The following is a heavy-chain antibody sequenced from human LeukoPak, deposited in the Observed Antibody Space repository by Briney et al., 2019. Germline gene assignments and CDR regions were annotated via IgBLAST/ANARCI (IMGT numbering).Heavy chain of an antibody. V-gene: IGHV3-33*06. Sequence: PGGSLRLSCAASGFTFSSYGMHWVRQAPGKGLEWVAVIWYDGSNKYYADSVKGRFTISRDNSKNTLYLQMNSLSAEDTAVYYCAKVRGRFLEWLGGVDYWGQGTLVTVSS. D-gene: IGHD3-3*01. J-gene: IGHJ4*02. CDR3: AKVRGRFLEWLGGVDY. CDR1: GFTFSSYG. CDR2: IWYDGSNK.